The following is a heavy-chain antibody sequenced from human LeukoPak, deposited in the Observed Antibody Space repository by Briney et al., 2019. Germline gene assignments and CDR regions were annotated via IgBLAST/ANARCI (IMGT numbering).Heavy chain of an antibody. V-gene: IGHV3-33*01. CDR2: IWYDGSNK. CDR1: GFTFSSYG. CDR3: ARDAHRTPFDY. J-gene: IGHJ4*02. Sequence: GGSLRLSCAASGFTFSSYGMHWVRQAPGKGLEWVAVIWYDGSNKYYADSVKGRFTISRDNSKNTLYLQMNSLRAEDTAVYYCARDAHRTPFDYWGQGIPVTVSS. D-gene: IGHD2-2*01.